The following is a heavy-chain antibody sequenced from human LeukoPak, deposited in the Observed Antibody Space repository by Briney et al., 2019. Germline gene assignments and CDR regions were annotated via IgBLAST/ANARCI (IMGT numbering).Heavy chain of an antibody. V-gene: IGHV4-39*07. D-gene: IGHD3/OR15-3a*01. Sequence: SETLSLTCTVSGGSISSSSYYWGWIRQPPGKGLEWIGSIYYSGSTYYNPSLKSRVTISVDTSKNQFSLKLSSVTAADTAVYYCANGLDPITHWFDPWGQGTLVTVSS. CDR1: GGSISSSSYY. J-gene: IGHJ5*02. CDR3: ANGLDPITHWFDP. CDR2: IYYSGST.